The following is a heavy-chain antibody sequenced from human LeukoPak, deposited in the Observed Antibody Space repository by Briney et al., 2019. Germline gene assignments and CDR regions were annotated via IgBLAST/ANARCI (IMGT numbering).Heavy chain of an antibody. V-gene: IGHV7-4-1*02. CDR3: ARASYGSGIKYYSLDV. D-gene: IGHD3-10*01. CDR1: GYTFTSYA. CDR2: INTNIGNP. Sequence: ASVKVSCKASGYTFTSYAVNWVRQAPGQGLEWMGWINTNIGNPTYAQGFTGRFVFSLDTSVSTAYLQISSLKAEDTAVYYCARASYGSGIKYYSLDVWGQGTMVTVSS. J-gene: IGHJ6*02.